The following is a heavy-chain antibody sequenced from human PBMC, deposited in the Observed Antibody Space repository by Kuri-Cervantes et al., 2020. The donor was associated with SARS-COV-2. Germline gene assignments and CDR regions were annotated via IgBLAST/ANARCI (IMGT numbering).Heavy chain of an antibody. Sequence: GGSLRLSCAASGLTVSSNYMSWVRQAPGKGLEWVSVIYSGGSTYYADSVKGRFTISRDNSKNTLYLQMNSLRAEDTAVYYCAKDPGYCSSTSCPSGAFDPWGQGTLVTVSS. CDR1: GLTVSSNY. CDR3: AKDPGYCSSTSCPSGAFDP. J-gene: IGHJ5*02. CDR2: IYSGGST. V-gene: IGHV3-53*01. D-gene: IGHD2-2*01.